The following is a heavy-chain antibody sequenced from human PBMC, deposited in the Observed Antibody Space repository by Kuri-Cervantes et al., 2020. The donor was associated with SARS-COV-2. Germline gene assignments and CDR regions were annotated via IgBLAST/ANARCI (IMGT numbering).Heavy chain of an antibody. J-gene: IGHJ3*02. D-gene: IGHD5-24*01. CDR1: GGSISSGDYY. CDR3: ARERGDGYNRDAFDI. Sequence: LRLSCTVSGGSISSGDYYWSWIRQPPGKGLEWIGYIYYSGSTYYNPSLKSRVTISVDTSKNQFSLKLSSVTAADTAVYYCARERGDGYNRDAFDIWGQGTIVTVSS. CDR2: IYYSGST. V-gene: IGHV4-30-4*01.